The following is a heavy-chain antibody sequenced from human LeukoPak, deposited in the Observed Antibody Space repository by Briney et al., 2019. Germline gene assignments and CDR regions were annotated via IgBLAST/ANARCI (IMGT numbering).Heavy chain of an antibody. J-gene: IGHJ4*02. CDR3: ARLSYDSGTHYTCYEY. CDR2: ISSSGSTI. D-gene: IGHD3-10*01. CDR1: GFTFSSYE. V-gene: IGHV3-48*03. Sequence: GWSLRLSCAASGFTFSSYEMNWVRQAPGKGLEWVSYISSSGSTIYYADSVKGRFTISRDNAKNSVYLQMNSLRADDTAVYYCARLSYDSGTHYTCYEYWGQGTLVTVSS.